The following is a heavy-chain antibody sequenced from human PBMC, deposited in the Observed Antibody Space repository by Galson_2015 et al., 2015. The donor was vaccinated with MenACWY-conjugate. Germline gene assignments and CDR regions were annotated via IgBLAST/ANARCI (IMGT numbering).Heavy chain of an antibody. CDR2: IFQSGSA. D-gene: IGHD2-2*01. CDR1: GGSISSNSYF. V-gene: IGHV4-39*07. J-gene: IGHJ4*02. Sequence: SETLSLTCTVSGGSISSNSYFWAWIRQPPGKGLDWIGSIFQSGSAYYNPSLKSRVTISVDTSENQFSLKLGSVTAADTAVYYCARRVVSSPMIDYWGQGTLVSVSS. CDR3: ARRVVSSPMIDY.